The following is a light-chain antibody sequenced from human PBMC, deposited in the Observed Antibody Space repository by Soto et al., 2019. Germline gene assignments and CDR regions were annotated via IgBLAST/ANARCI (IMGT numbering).Light chain of an antibody. CDR3: QQSYRNPHT. CDR2: AAS. V-gene: IGKV1-39*01. Sequence: DIQMTQSPSSLSASVGDRVTITCRASQSVSSYLNWYQQKPGKAPKLLIYAASSLQSGVPSKFSGSGSGTDFTLTISSLQPEDFATYYCQQSYRNPHTFGQGTKLEIK. J-gene: IGKJ2*01. CDR1: QSVSSY.